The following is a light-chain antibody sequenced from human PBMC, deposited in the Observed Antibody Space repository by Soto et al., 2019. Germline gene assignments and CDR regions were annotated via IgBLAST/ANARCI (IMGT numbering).Light chain of an antibody. Sequence: QSALTQPASVSGSPGQSITISCTGTSSDIGGYNYVSWYQQHPGKPPKFMIYEVSNRPSGVSNRFSGSKSGNTASLTISGLQTEDEADYYCTSYTGSNTYVFGTGTKLTVL. CDR1: SSDIGGYNY. CDR2: EVS. CDR3: TSYTGSNTYV. V-gene: IGLV2-14*01. J-gene: IGLJ1*01.